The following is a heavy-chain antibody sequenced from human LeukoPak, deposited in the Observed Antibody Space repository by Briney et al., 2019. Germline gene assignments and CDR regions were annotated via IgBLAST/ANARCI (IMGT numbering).Heavy chain of an antibody. D-gene: IGHD4-17*01. CDR1: RFTFSSYT. CDR2: ISSSSNYI. Sequence: PGGSLRLSCAASRFTFSSYTMNWVRQAPGKGLEWVSSISSSSNYIFYADSVKGRFTISRDNAKNSLYLQMNSLRAEDTAVYYCARASGDYLVDYWGQGTLVTVSS. V-gene: IGHV3-21*06. J-gene: IGHJ4*02. CDR3: ARASGDYLVDY.